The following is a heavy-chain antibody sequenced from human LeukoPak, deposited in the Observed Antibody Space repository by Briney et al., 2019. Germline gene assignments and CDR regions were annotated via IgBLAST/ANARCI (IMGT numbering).Heavy chain of an antibody. J-gene: IGHJ4*02. CDR3: ARAHYGSGSRTFDY. CDR1: GGSFSGYC. D-gene: IGHD3-10*01. CDR2: INHSGST. V-gene: IGHV4-34*01. Sequence: SETLSLTCAVYGGSFSGYCWSWIRQPPGKGLEWIGEINHSGSTNYNPSLKSRVTISVDTSKNQFSLKLSSVTAADTAVYYCARAHYGSGSRTFDYWGQGTLVTVSS.